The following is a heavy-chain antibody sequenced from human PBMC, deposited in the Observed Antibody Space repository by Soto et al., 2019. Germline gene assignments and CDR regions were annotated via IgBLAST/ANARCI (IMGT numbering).Heavy chain of an antibody. V-gene: IGHV3-11*06. D-gene: IGHD3-10*01. Sequence: GGSLRLSCAASGFTFSDYYMSWIRQAPGKGLEWVSYISSSSSYTNYADSVKGRFTISRDNAKNSLYLQMNSLRAEDTAVYYCARGRRVLWFGELDDAFDIWGQGTMVTVSS. J-gene: IGHJ3*02. CDR1: GFTFSDYY. CDR2: ISSSSSYT. CDR3: ARGRRVLWFGELDDAFDI.